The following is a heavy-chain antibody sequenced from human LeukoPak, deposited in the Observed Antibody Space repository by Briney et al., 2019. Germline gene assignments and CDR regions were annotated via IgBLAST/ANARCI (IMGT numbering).Heavy chain of an antibody. CDR3: AKEYGSGSYFTNWFDP. CDR1: GFTFDDYA. D-gene: IGHD3-10*01. V-gene: IGHV3-23*01. J-gene: IGHJ5*02. Sequence: PGRSLRLSCAASGFTFDDYAMHWVRQAPGKGLEWVSAISGSGGSTYYADSVKGRFTISRDSSKNTLYLQMNSLRAEDTAIYYCAKEYGSGSYFTNWFDPWGQGTLVTVSS. CDR2: ISGSGGST.